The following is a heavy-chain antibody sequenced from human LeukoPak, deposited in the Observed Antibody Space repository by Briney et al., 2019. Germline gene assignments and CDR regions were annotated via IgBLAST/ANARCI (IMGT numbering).Heavy chain of an antibody. CDR2: IYYSGST. V-gene: IGHV4-59*01. Sequence: SETLSPTCTVSGGSISSYYWSWIRQSPGKGLEWIGYIYYSGSTNYNPSLKSRVTISVDTSKNQFSLKLSSVTAADTAVYYCARGGYSYGSLFAFDIWGQGTMVTVSS. D-gene: IGHD5-18*01. CDR3: ARGGYSYGSLFAFDI. CDR1: GGSISSYY. J-gene: IGHJ3*02.